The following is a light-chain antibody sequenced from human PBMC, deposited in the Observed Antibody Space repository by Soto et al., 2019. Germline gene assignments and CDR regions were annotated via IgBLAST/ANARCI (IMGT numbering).Light chain of an antibody. V-gene: IGKV3-15*01. CDR3: QQYNNWPPYT. Sequence: EIVMTQSPATLSVSPGERATLSCRASQSVSSNLAWYQQKPGQAPRLLIYGASTRATGIPARITGSGSGTEFTLTISSLQSEDFAMYYCQQYNNWPPYTFGQGTNLEIK. CDR2: GAS. J-gene: IGKJ2*01. CDR1: QSVSSN.